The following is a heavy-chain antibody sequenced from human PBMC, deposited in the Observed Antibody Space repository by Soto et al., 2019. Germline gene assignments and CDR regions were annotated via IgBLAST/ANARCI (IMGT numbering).Heavy chain of an antibody. CDR2: IYYSGSA. D-gene: IGHD3-10*01. Sequence: SETLSLTCTVSGDSVTSVSDYWSWIRQPPGKGLEWIGYIYYSGSADYNPSLGSRVTISIDTSKNQFSLKLTSVTAADTAVYYCARGVGLGYYYYHMDLWGQGTTVTVSS. CDR1: GDSVTSVSDY. CDR3: ARGVGLGYYYYHMDL. J-gene: IGHJ6*02. V-gene: IGHV4-61*01.